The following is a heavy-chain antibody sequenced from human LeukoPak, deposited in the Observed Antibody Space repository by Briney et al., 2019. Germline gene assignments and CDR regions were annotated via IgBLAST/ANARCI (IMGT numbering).Heavy chain of an antibody. CDR2: IKSKTDGGTT. D-gene: IGHD5/OR15-5a*01. Sequence: GGSLRLSCAASGFTFSNAWMSWVRQAPGKGLEWVGRIKSKTDGGTTDYAAPVKGRFTISRDDSKNTLYLQMNSLKTEDTAVYYCTTGFYDTSPDAFDSGGQGTMVTVSS. CDR3: TTGFYDTSPDAFDS. CDR1: GFTFSNAW. V-gene: IGHV3-15*01. J-gene: IGHJ3*02.